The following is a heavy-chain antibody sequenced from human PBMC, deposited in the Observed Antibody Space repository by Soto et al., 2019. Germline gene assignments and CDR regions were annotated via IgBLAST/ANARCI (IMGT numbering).Heavy chain of an antibody. CDR3: ASDTKREVTSPDGMDV. D-gene: IGHD3-3*01. V-gene: IGHV1-69*01. CDR2: IIPIFGTT. J-gene: IGHJ6*02. CDR1: GDTFSSYG. Sequence: QVQLVPSGAEVQRPGSSVKVSCKTSGDTFSSYGVSWVRQAPRQGLEWMGGIIPIFGTTNYAQKFQGRVTISADESTTTAYMELSSLRSEDTAVYYCASDTKREVTSPDGMDVWGQGTTVTASS.